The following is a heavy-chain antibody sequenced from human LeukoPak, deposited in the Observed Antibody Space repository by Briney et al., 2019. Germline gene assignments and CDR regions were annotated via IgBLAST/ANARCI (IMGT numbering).Heavy chain of an antibody. CDR3: ARRNTARPGERFGY. J-gene: IGHJ4*02. D-gene: IGHD1-1*01. V-gene: IGHV4-4*09. CDR1: GGSISNYY. Sequence: SETLSLTCTVSGGSISNYYWTWIRQPPGKGLEWIGYIYNSGSTNYNPSLNSRVTISVDTSKNQFSLMLGSLTAADTAVYYCARRNTARPGERFGYWGQGILVTVSS. CDR2: IYNSGST.